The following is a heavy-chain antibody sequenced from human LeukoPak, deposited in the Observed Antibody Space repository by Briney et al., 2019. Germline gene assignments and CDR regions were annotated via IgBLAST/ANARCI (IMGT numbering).Heavy chain of an antibody. Sequence: GGSLRLSFAASGFTFIIYWMSWVRQAPGKGLEWVANIKQDGSEKYYVDSVKGRFTISRDNAKNSLYLQMNSLRAEDTAVYYCARHPSDYYGSGSYYLYYYYYYGMDVWGKGTTVTVSS. CDR2: IKQDGSEK. V-gene: IGHV3-7*03. CDR1: GFTFIIYW. D-gene: IGHD3-10*01. CDR3: ARHPSDYYGSGSYYLYYYYYYGMDV. J-gene: IGHJ6*04.